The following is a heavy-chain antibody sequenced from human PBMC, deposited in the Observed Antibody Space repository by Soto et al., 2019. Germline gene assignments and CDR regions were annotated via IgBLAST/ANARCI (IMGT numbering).Heavy chain of an antibody. CDR3: ARDSTDTSI. J-gene: IGHJ4*02. CDR1: GFTFISYW. D-gene: IGHD1-1*01. V-gene: IGHV3-7*01. Sequence: PGCSLRLSCAASGFTFISYWMSWVRQAPDKGLEWVANINQDGSEKYYVDSVKGRFTISRDNAKNSLYLQMNSLRAEDTAVYYCARDSTDTSIWGQGTLVTVSS. CDR2: INQDGSEK.